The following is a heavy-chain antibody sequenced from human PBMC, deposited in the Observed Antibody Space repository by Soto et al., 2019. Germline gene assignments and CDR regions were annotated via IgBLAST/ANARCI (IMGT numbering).Heavy chain of an antibody. J-gene: IGHJ4*02. Sequence: ASVKVSCKAPGDTFTSYYMHWVRQAPGHGLEWMGVINPNGGSTRFAQKFQGRVTMTSDTSTSTVYMELRGLTSEDTAVYYCARDGGAAGNINFDYWGQGTLVTVSS. CDR3: ARDGGAAGNINFDY. D-gene: IGHD6-19*01. CDR1: GDTFTSYY. V-gene: IGHV1-46*01. CDR2: INPNGGST.